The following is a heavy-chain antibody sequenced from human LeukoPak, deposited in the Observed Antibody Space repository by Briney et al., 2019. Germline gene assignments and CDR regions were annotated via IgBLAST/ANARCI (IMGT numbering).Heavy chain of an antibody. CDR1: GFTFSSYS. CDR3: VKGGEGYGDSRFDY. Sequence: GGSLRLSCAASGFTFSSYSMSWVRQAPGKGLEWVSVISGSGGSAYHADSVKGRFTISRDNSKNTLYLKMNSLRAEDTAIYYCVKGGEGYGDSRFDYWGQETLVTASS. D-gene: IGHD4-17*01. V-gene: IGHV3-23*01. J-gene: IGHJ4*02. CDR2: ISGSGGSA.